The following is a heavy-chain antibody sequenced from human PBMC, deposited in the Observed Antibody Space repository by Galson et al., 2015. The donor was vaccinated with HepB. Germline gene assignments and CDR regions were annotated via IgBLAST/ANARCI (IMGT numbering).Heavy chain of an antibody. CDR1: GFTFNSNA. J-gene: IGHJ4*02. Sequence: SLRLSCAASGFTFNSNAMHWVRQAPGKGLEWLGVTSYDGSQKYYADSVKGRFTISRDNSKNTLYLEMISLRPEDTAVYYCARDVQRYFDWSTHFDYWGQGTPVTVSS. CDR2: TSYDGSQK. D-gene: IGHD3-9*01. CDR3: ARDVQRYFDWSTHFDY. V-gene: IGHV3-30*04.